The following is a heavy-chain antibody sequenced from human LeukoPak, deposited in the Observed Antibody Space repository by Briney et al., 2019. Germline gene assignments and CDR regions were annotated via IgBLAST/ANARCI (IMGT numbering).Heavy chain of an antibody. D-gene: IGHD6-19*01. CDR3: ARGQWLVGRTNAFDI. CDR2: ISSNGGST. CDR1: GFTFSSYA. J-gene: IGHJ3*02. Sequence: QPGGSLRLSCAASGFTFSSYAMHWVRQAPGKGLEYVSAISSNGGSTYYANSVKGRLTISRDNSKNTLYLQMGSLRAEDMAVYYCARGQWLVGRTNAFDIWGQGTMVTVSS. V-gene: IGHV3-64*01.